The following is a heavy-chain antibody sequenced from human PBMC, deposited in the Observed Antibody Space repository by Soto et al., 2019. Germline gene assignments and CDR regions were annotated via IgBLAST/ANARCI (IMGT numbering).Heavy chain of an antibody. J-gene: IGHJ5*02. CDR2: ISYDGSNK. Sequence: QVQLVESGGGVVQPGRSLRLSCAASGFTFSYYAIHWVRQAPGKGLEGVAAISYDGSNKYYADSVKGRFTISRDNSKNTLYLQMNSLRAEDTAVYFCARGDGSWGQGTLVTVSS. D-gene: IGHD1-26*01. V-gene: IGHV3-30-3*01. CDR1: GFTFSYYA. CDR3: ARGDGS.